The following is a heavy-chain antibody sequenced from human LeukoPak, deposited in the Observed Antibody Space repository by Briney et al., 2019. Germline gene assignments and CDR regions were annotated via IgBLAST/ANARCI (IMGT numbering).Heavy chain of an antibody. CDR3: ARDGPYDFWSGYSLDAFDI. CDR2: ISSSSSYI. V-gene: IGHV3-21*01. J-gene: IGHJ3*02. CDR1: GFTFSSYS. D-gene: IGHD3-3*01. Sequence: PVGSLRLSCAASGFTFSSYSMNWVRQAPGKGLEWVSSISSSSSYIYYADSVKGRFTISRDNAKNSLYLQMNSLRAEDTAVYYCARDGPYDFWSGYSLDAFDIWGQGTMVTVSS.